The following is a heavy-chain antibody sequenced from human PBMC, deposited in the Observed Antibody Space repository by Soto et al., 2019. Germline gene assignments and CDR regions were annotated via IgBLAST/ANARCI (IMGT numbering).Heavy chain of an antibody. CDR2: INPNSGGT. J-gene: IGHJ4*02. D-gene: IGHD6-6*01. CDR3: ARGSKLRPKHPYYFDY. CDR1: GYTFTGYY. Sequence: ASVKVSCKASGYTFTGYYMHWVRQAPGQGLEWMGWINPNSGGTNYAQKFQGWVTMTRDTSISTAYMELRRLRSDDTAVYYCARGSKLRPKHPYYFDYWGQGTLVTVSS. V-gene: IGHV1-2*04.